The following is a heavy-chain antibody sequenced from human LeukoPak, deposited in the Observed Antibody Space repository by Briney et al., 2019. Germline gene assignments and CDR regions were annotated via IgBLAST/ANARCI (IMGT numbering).Heavy chain of an antibody. CDR2: LCYSGNT. CDR1: GGSI. V-gene: IGHV4-59*01. J-gene: IGHJ4*02. CDR3: ARDYSGSGSRWDY. Sequence: SETLSLTRTVSGGSIRQPPGKGLEWIGYLCYSGNTNYNPSLKSRVTISVDTSKNQFSLKLSSVTAADTAVYYCARDYSGSGSRWDYWGQGTLVTVSS. D-gene: IGHD3-10*01.